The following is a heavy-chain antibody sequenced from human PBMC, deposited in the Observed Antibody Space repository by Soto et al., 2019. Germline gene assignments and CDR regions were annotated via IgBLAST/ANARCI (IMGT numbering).Heavy chain of an antibody. J-gene: IGHJ4*02. CDR3: AKVSTVTTVEYYFDY. CDR2: ISWNSGSI. V-gene: IGHV3-9*01. Sequence: GGSLRLSCAASGFTFDDYAMHWVRQAPGKGLEWVSGISWNSGSIGYADSVKGRFTISRDNAKNSLYLQMNSLRAEDWALYSFAKVSTVTTVEYYFDYWGQGTL. D-gene: IGHD4-17*01. CDR1: GFTFDDYA.